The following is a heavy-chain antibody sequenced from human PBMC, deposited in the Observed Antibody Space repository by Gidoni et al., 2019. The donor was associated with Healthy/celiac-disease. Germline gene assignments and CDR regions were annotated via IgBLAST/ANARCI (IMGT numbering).Heavy chain of an antibody. CDR1: AFTFRSYG. D-gene: IGHD6-19*01. CDR2: IWYDGSNK. J-gene: IGHJ1*01. Sequence: QVQLVESGGGVVQPGRSLILSCAASAFTFRSYGMHWVRQAPGKGLEWVAVIWYDGSNKYYADSVKGRFTISRDNSKNKLYLQMNSLRAEDTAVYYCARVGAVAGPGDYFQHWGQGTLVTVSS. CDR3: ARVGAVAGPGDYFQH. V-gene: IGHV3-33*01.